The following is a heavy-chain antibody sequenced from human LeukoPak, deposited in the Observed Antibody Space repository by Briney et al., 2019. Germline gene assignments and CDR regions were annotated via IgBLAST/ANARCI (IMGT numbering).Heavy chain of an antibody. D-gene: IGHD3-3*01. CDR1: GYTFTSYG. J-gene: IGHJ4*02. CDR3: ARKVLRFLESPGYTGYFDY. CDR2: ISAYNGNT. Sequence: ASVKVSCKASGYTFTSYGISWVRQAPGQGLEWMGWISAYNGNTNYAQKLQGRVTVTTDTSTSTAYMELRSLRSDDTAVYYCARKVLRFLESPGYTGYFDYWGQGTLVTVSS. V-gene: IGHV1-18*01.